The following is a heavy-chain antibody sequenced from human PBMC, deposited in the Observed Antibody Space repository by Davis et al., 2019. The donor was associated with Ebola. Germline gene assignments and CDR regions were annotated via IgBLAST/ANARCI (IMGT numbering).Heavy chain of an antibody. Sequence: GESLKISCAASGFTFNSYGMHWVRQAPGKGLEWVGDISYDGNTKYYGESVKGRFTISRDYSKSTLYLQMNNLRVEDTAVYYCARWSGSYRYVFDNWGQGTLVTVSS. J-gene: IGHJ4*02. CDR3: ARWSGSYRYVFDN. V-gene: IGHV3-30*03. D-gene: IGHD1-26*01. CDR1: GFTFNSYG. CDR2: ISYDGNTK.